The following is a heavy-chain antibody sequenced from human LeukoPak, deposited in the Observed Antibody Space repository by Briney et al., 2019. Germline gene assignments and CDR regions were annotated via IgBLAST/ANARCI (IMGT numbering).Heavy chain of an antibody. CDR2: ISGSGGST. CDR3: AKDRRSSGWDAFDI. J-gene: IGHJ3*02. V-gene: IGHV3-23*01. Sequence: GRSLRLSCAASGFTPSSYAMSWVRPAPGEGREWVSAISGSGGSTYYADSVKGRFTISRDNSKNTLYLQMNSLRAEGTAVYYCAKDRRSSGWDAFDIWGQGTMVTVSS. CDR1: GFTPSSYA. D-gene: IGHD6-19*01.